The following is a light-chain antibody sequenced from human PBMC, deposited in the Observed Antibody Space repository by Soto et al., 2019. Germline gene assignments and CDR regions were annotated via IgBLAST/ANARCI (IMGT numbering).Light chain of an antibody. J-gene: IGLJ7*01. CDR1: SSDVGGYNY. CDR3: SSDASNRDVL. Sequence: QSALTQPASVSGSPGQSITISCTGTSSDVGGYNYVSWYQQHPGKAPKLIIYDVTNRPSGVSNRFSGSKSGNTASLTISGLQAEDEADYYCSSDASNRDVLFGGGTQLTVL. CDR2: DVT. V-gene: IGLV2-14*01.